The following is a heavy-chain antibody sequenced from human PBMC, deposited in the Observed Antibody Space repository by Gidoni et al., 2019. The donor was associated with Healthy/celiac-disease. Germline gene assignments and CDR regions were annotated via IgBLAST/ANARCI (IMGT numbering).Heavy chain of an antibody. D-gene: IGHD2-15*01. J-gene: IGHJ5*02. CDR3: ARDLDCSGGSCYSGHWFDP. V-gene: IGHV4-59*01. Sequence: QVQLQESGPGLVKPSETLSLTCTVSGGSISSYYWSWIRQPPGTGLEWIGYIYYSGSTNYNPSLKSRVTISVDTSKNQFSLKLSSVTAADTAVYYCARDLDCSGGSCYSGHWFDPWGQGTLVTVSS. CDR2: IYYSGST. CDR1: GGSISSYY.